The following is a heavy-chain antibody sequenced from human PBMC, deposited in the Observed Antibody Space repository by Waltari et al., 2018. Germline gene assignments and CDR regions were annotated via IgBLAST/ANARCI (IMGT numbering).Heavy chain of an antibody. D-gene: IGHD5-12*01. CDR3: ARGAGLEMATITILFDY. CDR2: IYHSGST. CDR1: GYSISSGYY. J-gene: IGHJ4*02. Sequence: QVQLQESGPGLVKPSETLSLTCTVSGYSISSGYYWGWIRQPPGKGLEWIGSIYHSGSTYYNPSLKSRVTISVDTSKNQFSLKLSSVTAADTAVYYCARGAGLEMATITILFDYWGQGTLVTVSS. V-gene: IGHV4-38-2*02.